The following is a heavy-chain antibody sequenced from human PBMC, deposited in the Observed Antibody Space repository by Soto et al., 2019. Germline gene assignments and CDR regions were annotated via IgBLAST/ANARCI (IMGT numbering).Heavy chain of an antibody. Sequence: GGSLRLSCAASGFTFSSYAMSWVRQAPGKGLEWVSAISGSGGSTYYADSVKGRLTISRDNSKNTLYLQMNSLRAEDTAVYYCAKGDRVWRDIVVVVAAYRKMYFDYWGQGTLVTVSS. CDR1: GFTFSSYA. CDR2: ISGSGGST. CDR3: AKGDRVWRDIVVVVAAYRKMYFDY. J-gene: IGHJ4*02. V-gene: IGHV3-23*01. D-gene: IGHD2-15*01.